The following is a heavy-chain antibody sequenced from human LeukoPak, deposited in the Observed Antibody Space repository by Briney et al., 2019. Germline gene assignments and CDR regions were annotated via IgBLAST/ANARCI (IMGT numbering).Heavy chain of an antibody. CDR3: ARRLDVDTAIGAFDI. CDR2: IYPGDSDT. CDR1: GYSFTSYW. V-gene: IGHV5-51*01. D-gene: IGHD5-18*01. J-gene: IGHJ3*02. Sequence: GESLKISCKGSGYSFTSYWIGWVGQMPGKGLEWMGIIYPGDSDTRYSPSFQGQVTISADKSISTAYLQWSSLKASDTAMYYCARRLDVDTAIGAFDIWGQGTMVTVSS.